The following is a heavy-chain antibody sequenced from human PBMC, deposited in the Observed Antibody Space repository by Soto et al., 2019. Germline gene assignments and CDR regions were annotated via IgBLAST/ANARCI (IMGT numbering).Heavy chain of an antibody. CDR3: ARDRYCSGGSCLDDY. CDR2: ISSRGSTI. V-gene: IGHV3-11*01. Sequence: GGSLRLSCAASGFTFSDYHMSWIRQAPGKGLEWVVQISSRGSTIYYGDSVKGRFTISRDNAKNSLYLQMNSLRAEDTAVYYCARDRYCSGGSCLDDYWGQGTLVTVSS. D-gene: IGHD2-15*01. J-gene: IGHJ4*02. CDR1: GFTFSDYH.